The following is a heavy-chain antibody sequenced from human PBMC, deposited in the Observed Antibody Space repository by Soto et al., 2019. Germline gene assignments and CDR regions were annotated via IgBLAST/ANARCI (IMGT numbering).Heavy chain of an antibody. CDR3: ARGYYNDSSGYCDALDL. V-gene: IGHV4-34*01. CDR1: GGSFSGYY. Sequence: SETLSLTCAVYGGSFSGYYWSWIRQPPGKGLEWIGEINHSGSTNYNPSLKSRVTISVDTSKNQFSLKLSSVTAADTAVYYCARGYYNDSSGYCDALDLWGQG. CDR2: INHSGST. J-gene: IGHJ3*01. D-gene: IGHD3-22*01.